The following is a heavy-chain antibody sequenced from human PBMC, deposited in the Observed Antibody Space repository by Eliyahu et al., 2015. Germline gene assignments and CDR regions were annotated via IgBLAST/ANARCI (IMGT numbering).Heavy chain of an antibody. CDR2: IYHTGST. J-gene: IGHJ4*02. V-gene: IGHV4-39*01. Sequence: QPQLQESGPGLVKPSETLSLTCTVSGDSISGSSYYWGWIRQPPGKGLEWIGSIYHTGSTYYNPSLKSRVTISVDTSKNQFSLKVSSVTAADTAVYYCATGGHSGYDFPFDYWGQGTLVTVSS. D-gene: IGHD5-12*01. CDR1: GDSISGSSYY. CDR3: ATGGHSGYDFPFDY.